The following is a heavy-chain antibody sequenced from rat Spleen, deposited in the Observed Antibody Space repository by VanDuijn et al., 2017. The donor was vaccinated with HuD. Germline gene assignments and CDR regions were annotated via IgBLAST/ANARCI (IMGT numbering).Heavy chain of an antibody. Sequence: EVQLVESGGGLVQPGKSLKLSCAASGFTFSDFAMTWVRQSPQKGLEWVASISTGDDDTYYRDSVKGRFIISRDDEESTLYLQMDSLRSEDTATYYCARHDNYDNWFAYWGQGTLVTVSS. J-gene: IGHJ3*01. CDR3: ARHDNYDNWFAY. CDR2: ISTGDDDT. V-gene: IGHV5S23*01. CDR1: GFTFSDFA. D-gene: IGHD1-10*01.